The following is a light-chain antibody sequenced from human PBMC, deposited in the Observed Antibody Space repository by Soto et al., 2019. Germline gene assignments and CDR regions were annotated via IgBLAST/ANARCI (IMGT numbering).Light chain of an antibody. V-gene: IGKV3-15*01. Sequence: EIVMTQSPATLSVSPGERATLSCRASQSVSSNLAWYQQKPGQPPRLLIYGASTRATGIPARFSGSGSGTDFTLTISSLQSEDFAVYYCQQYNNWPRTFGQGTKVDIK. CDR2: GAS. CDR1: QSVSSN. CDR3: QQYNNWPRT. J-gene: IGKJ1*01.